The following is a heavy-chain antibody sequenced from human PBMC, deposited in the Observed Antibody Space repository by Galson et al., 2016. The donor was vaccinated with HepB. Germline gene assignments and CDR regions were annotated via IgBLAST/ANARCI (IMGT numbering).Heavy chain of an antibody. J-gene: IGHJ6*03. CDR2: IDPSDSYT. CDR3: ARQGASSSWAYYYYYYMDV. D-gene: IGHD6-13*01. Sequence: QSGAEVTKPGESLRISCKGSGYSFTSYWISWVRQMPGKGLEWMGRIDPSDSYTKYNPSFQGHVTISIDKSISTAYLQWSSLKASDTAIYYCARQGASSSWAYYYYYYMDVWGKGTTVTVSS. CDR1: GYSFTSYW. V-gene: IGHV5-10-1*01.